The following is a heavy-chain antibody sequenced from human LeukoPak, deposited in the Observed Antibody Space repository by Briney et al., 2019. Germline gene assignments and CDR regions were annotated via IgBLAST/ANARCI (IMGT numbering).Heavy chain of an antibody. D-gene: IGHD1-26*01. CDR3: ARDGRYGVLDY. V-gene: IGHV3-23*01. J-gene: IGHJ4*02. CDR1: GFIFTNYG. Sequence: GGSLRLSCAASGFIFTNYGMTWIRQAPGKGLEWVSAITNSGGSAYYADSVRGRFTISRDNSKNTLYLQMNSLRAEDTAVYYCARDGRYGVLDYWGQGTLVTVSS. CDR2: ITNSGGSA.